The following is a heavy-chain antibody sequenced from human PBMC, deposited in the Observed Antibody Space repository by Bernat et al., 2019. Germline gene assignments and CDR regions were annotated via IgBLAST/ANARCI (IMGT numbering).Heavy chain of an antibody. J-gene: IGHJ4*02. D-gene: IGHD6-19*01. Sequence: QVQLVQSGAEVKKPGASVKVSCKASGYTFTSYAMHWVRQAPGQRLEWMGWINAGNGNTKYSQKFQGRVTITRDTSASTAYMELSSLRSEDTAVYYCARRVAGSRGADYWGQGTLVTVPS. V-gene: IGHV1-3*01. CDR3: ARRVAGSRGADY. CDR1: GYTFTSYA. CDR2: INAGNGNT.